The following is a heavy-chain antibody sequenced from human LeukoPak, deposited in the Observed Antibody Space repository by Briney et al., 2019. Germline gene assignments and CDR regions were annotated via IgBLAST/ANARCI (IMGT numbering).Heavy chain of an antibody. D-gene: IGHD2-8*01. CDR3: AGSLGYCTSNVCYLKY. CDR1: GYSENFYG. V-gene: IGHV1-18*01. Sequence: ASVKVSCKTSGYSENFYGITWVRQVAGQGLEWMGWISAQHGQTEYAPDSQDRVTMTTDTYTNTAYMELRSLRSDDTAVYYCAGSLGYCTSNVCYLKYWGQGTLVTVSS. CDR2: ISAQHGQT. J-gene: IGHJ4*02.